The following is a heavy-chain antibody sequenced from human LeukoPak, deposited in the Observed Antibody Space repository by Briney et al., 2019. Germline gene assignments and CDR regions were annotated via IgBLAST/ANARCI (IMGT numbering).Heavy chain of an antibody. V-gene: IGHV5-51*01. D-gene: IGHD4-17*01. CDR1: GYSFTSYW. Sequence: GESLKISCKGSGYSFTSYWIGWVRQMPGKGLEWMGIIYPGDSDTRYSPSFQGQVTISADKSISTTYLQWSSLKASDTAMYYCARPMTTVTTGDAFDIWGQGTMVTVSS. CDR3: ARPMTTVTTGDAFDI. J-gene: IGHJ3*02. CDR2: IYPGDSDT.